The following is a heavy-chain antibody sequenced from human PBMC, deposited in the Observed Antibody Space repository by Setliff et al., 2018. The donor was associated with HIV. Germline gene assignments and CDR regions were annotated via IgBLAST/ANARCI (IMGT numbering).Heavy chain of an antibody. CDR2: IYYSGIT. CDR3: ARDPPGYGDSNDY. V-gene: IGHV4-61*01. J-gene: IGHJ4*02. Sequence: SETLSLTCTVSGGSVGSGSYYCSWIRQSPGKGLEWIGYIYYSGITTYNPSLKSRVAISIDTSKNQFSLRLHSVTAADPAVYYCARDPPGYGDSNDYWGQGTRGTAPQ. CDR1: GGSVGSGSYY. D-gene: IGHD4-17*01.